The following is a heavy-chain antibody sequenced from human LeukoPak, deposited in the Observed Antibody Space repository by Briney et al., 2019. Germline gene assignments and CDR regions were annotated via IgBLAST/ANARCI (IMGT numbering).Heavy chain of an antibody. J-gene: IGHJ4*02. CDR3: ARDGFLGVPGYYYFDY. D-gene: IGHD5-18*01. V-gene: IGHV3-30-3*01. CDR1: GFTFSSYA. CDR2: ISYDGSNK. Sequence: PGGSLRLSCAASGFTFSSYAMHWVRQAPGKGLEWVAVISYDGSNKYYADSVKGRFTISRDNSKNTLYLQMNSLRAEDTAVYYCARDGFLGVPGYYYFDYWGQGTLVTVSS.